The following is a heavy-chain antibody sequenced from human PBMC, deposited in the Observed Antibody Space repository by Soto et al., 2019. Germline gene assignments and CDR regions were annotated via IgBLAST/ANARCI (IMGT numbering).Heavy chain of an antibody. D-gene: IGHD1-26*01. CDR3: LRRGSGSTREEVLDA. Sequence: EVQLVESGGGLVKPGGSLRLSCVDSGFTFRSYSMNWVRQAPGKGLEWVASISSTSSVIWYADSLKGRFTISRDNAKNPLFLQMDSLSADDTAVYYWLRRGSGSTREEVLDAWGHGTRVSVPS. CDR1: GFTFRSYS. V-gene: IGHV3-21*06. J-gene: IGHJ3*01. CDR2: ISSTSSVI.